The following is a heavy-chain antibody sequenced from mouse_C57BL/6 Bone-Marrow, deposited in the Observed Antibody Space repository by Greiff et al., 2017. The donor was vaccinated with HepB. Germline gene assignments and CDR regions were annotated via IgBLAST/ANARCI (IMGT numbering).Heavy chain of an antibody. CDR1: GFSLTSYA. D-gene: IGHD1-1*01. J-gene: IGHJ1*03. Sequence: QVTLKESGPGLVAPSQSLSITCTVSGFSLTSYAISWVRQPPGKGLEWLGVIWTGGGTNYNSALKSRLSISKDNSKSQVLLKMNSLQTDDTARYYCARETYYGSSYSYWYFDVWGTGTTVTVSS. V-gene: IGHV2-9-1*01. CDR2: IWTGGGT. CDR3: ARETYYGSSYSYWYFDV.